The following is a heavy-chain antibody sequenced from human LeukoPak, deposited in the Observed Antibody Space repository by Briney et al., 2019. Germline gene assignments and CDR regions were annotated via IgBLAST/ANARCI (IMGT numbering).Heavy chain of an antibody. CDR2: ISSSGSTI. Sequence: GGSLRLSCAASGFTFSDYYMSWIRQAPGKGLEWVSYISSSGSTIYYADSAKGRFTISRDNAKNSLYLQMNSLRAEDTAVYYCARVPYDFWSGYFHYYGMDVWGQGTTVTVSS. CDR3: ARVPYDFWSGYFHYYGMDV. V-gene: IGHV3-11*01. D-gene: IGHD3-3*01. J-gene: IGHJ6*02. CDR1: GFTFSDYY.